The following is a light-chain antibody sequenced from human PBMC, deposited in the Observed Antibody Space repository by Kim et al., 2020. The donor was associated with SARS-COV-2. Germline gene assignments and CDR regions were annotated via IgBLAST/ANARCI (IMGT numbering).Light chain of an antibody. CDR1: NIGSKN. CDR3: QVWDSSTVV. J-gene: IGLJ2*01. CDR2: RDS. V-gene: IGLV3-9*01. Sequence: SCELTQPPSVSVALGQTARITCGGNNIGSKNVHWYQQKPGQAPVLVIYRDSNRPSGIPERFSGSNSGNTATLTISRAQAGDEADYYCQVWDSSTVVFGGGTQLTVL.